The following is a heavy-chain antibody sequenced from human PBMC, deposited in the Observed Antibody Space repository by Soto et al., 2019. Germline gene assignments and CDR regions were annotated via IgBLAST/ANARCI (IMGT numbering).Heavy chain of an antibody. CDR3: AKDDSYGTPSAY. CDR1: GFTFSSYG. D-gene: IGHD5-18*01. J-gene: IGHJ4*02. Sequence: GGSLRLSCAASGFTFSSYGMHWVRQAPGKGLEWVAVTSYDGSNKYYADSVKGRFTISRDNSKNTLYLQMNSLRAEDTAVYYCAKDDSYGTPSAYWGQGTLVTVSS. V-gene: IGHV3-30*18. CDR2: TSYDGSNK.